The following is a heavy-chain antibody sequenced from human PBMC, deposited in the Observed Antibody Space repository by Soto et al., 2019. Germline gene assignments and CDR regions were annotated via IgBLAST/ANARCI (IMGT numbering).Heavy chain of an antibody. Sequence: QVQLQESGPGLVKPSETLSLTCTVSGGSINSYYWSWIRQPPGKGLEWIGYIYYSGSTNYNPSLITRATISVDTSKNQFTLKLSSVTAADTALYYCARVPWQWLGGYAFDIWGQGTMVTVSS. CDR1: GGSINSYY. CDR3: ARVPWQWLGGYAFDI. D-gene: IGHD6-19*01. CDR2: IYYSGST. J-gene: IGHJ3*02. V-gene: IGHV4-59*01.